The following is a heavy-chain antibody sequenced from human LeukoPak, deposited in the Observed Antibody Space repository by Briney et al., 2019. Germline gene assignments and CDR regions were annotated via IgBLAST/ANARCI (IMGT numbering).Heavy chain of an antibody. CDR3: AKDRANWAIDD. D-gene: IGHD3-16*01. V-gene: IGHV3-69-1*01. Sequence: PGESLRLSCVASGFTFTDHPMNWVRQAPGKGLEWISYIGGDGIAFYADSVKGRFTASKDDARKSMYLQMNSLRIEDTAVYYCAKDRANWAIDDWGQGTQVTVSS. CDR2: IGGDGIA. CDR1: GFTFTDHP. J-gene: IGHJ4*02.